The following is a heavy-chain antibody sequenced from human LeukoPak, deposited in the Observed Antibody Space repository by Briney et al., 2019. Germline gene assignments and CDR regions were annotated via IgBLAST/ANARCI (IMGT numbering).Heavy chain of an antibody. CDR2: LSGSGGST. CDR3: AKDKPDRVELWPDDAFDI. Sequence: QPGGSLRLSCAASGFTFSSYAMSWVRQAPGKGLEWVSGLSGSGGSTYYADSVKGRFTISRDNSKNTLYLQMNSLRAEDTAVYYCAKDKPDRVELWPDDAFDIWGQGTMVTVSS. CDR1: GFTFSSYA. J-gene: IGHJ3*02. D-gene: IGHD5-18*01. V-gene: IGHV3-23*01.